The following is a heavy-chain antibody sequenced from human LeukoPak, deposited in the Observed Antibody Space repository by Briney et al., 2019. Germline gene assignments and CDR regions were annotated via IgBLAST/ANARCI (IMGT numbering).Heavy chain of an antibody. D-gene: IGHD4-17*01. CDR3: TTDETVTDYGMDV. CDR1: GFTFSSYT. Sequence: PGGSLRLSCAASGFTFSSYTMHWVRQAPGKGLEWVAVISYDGSNKYYADSVKGRFTISSDNSKYTLYLQMNSLRTEDTAVYYCTTDETVTDYGMDVWGQGTMVTVSS. J-gene: IGHJ6*02. CDR2: ISYDGSNK. V-gene: IGHV3-30*04.